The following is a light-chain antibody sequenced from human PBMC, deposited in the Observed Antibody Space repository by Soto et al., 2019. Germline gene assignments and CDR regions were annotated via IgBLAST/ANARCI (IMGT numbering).Light chain of an antibody. CDR3: AAWDDSLSGVV. Sequence: QAVLTQPPSASGTPGQRVTLSCSGSSSNIGFNAVNWYQQLPGTAPKLVMHGNSQRPSGVPDRFSGSKSGTSASLAISVLRTEDEAQYYCAAWDDSLSGVVFGGGTKLTVL. CDR1: SSNIGFNA. CDR2: GNS. J-gene: IGLJ3*02. V-gene: IGLV1-47*02.